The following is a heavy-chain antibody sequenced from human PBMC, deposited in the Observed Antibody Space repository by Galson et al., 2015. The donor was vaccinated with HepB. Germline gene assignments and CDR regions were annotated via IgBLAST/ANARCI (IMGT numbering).Heavy chain of an antibody. V-gene: IGHV3-11*01. CDR3: ARDDPLPVYRKGL. CDR2: ISSSGSTI. Sequence: SLRLSCAASGFTFSDYYMSWIRQAPGKGLEWVSYISSSGSTIYYADSVKGRFTISRDNAMNSLYLQMNSLRAEDTAVYFCARDDPLPVYRKGLWGQRTTVPVSS. CDR1: GFTFSDYY. J-gene: IGHJ6*02.